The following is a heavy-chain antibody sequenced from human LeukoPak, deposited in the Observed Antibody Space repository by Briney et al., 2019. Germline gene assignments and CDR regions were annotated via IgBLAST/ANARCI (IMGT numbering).Heavy chain of an antibody. V-gene: IGHV4-59*01. D-gene: IGHD6-19*01. CDR2: IYYSGST. J-gene: IGHJ4*02. CDR3: AREVAVAGTEYYFDY. CDR1: GGSISSYY. Sequence: KPSETLSLTCTVSGGSISSYYWSWIRQPPGKGLEWIGYIYYSGSTNYNPSLKSRVTISVDTSKNQFSLKLSSVTAADTAVYYCAREVAVAGTEYYFDYWGQGTLVTVSS.